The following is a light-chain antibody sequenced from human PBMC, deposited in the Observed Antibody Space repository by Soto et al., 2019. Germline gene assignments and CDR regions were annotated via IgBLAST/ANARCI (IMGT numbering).Light chain of an antibody. CDR1: QSVSGN. CDR2: GAS. CDR3: QQYNNWPPT. J-gene: IGKJ1*01. Sequence: EIMMTQSPATLSVSPGERATLSCRASQSVSGNLAWYQQKPGQAPRLLIYGASTRATGIPARFSGSGSGKEFTLTISSLQSEDFAVYYCQQYNNWPPTFGQGTKVEIK. V-gene: IGKV3D-15*01.